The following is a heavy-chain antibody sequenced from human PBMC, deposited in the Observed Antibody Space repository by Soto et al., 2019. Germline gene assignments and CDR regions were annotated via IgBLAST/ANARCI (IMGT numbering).Heavy chain of an antibody. V-gene: IGHV3-30*18. Sequence: GGSLRLSCAASGFTFSSYGMHWVRQAPGKGLEWVAVISYDGSNKYYADSVKGRFTISRDNSKNTLYLQMNSLRAEDTAVYYCAKDPNGDGYTYYFDYWGQGTLVTSPQ. CDR2: ISYDGSNK. CDR1: GFTFSSYG. CDR3: AKDPNGDGYTYYFDY. J-gene: IGHJ4*02. D-gene: IGHD5-12*01.